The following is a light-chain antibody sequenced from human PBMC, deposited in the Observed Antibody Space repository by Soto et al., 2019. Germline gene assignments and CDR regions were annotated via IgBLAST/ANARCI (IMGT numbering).Light chain of an antibody. CDR2: AAS. J-gene: IGKJ4*01. Sequence: DIQMTQSPSSLSASVGDRVTITCRASQSISNYLNWYQQKPGKAPKLLIYAASSLQSGVPSRFSGSGSGTDFTLTISSLQPEDFATYYCQQSYSAHALTFGGGTKVEIK. CDR3: QQSYSAHALT. V-gene: IGKV1-39*01. CDR1: QSISNY.